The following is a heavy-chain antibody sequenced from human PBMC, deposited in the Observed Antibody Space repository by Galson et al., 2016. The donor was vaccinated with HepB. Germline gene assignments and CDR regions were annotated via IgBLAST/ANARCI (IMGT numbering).Heavy chain of an antibody. CDR2: IFHSGGP. CDR3: ARSSATTGVDFDY. Sequence: ETLSLTCTVSGVSISRNSWWSWVRQSPEKGLEWIGEIFHSGGPNYSPSLKSRVTISIDKSKNQLSLSLSSVTAADTAVYYCARSSATTGVDFDYWGQGTLVTVSS. V-gene: IGHV4/OR15-8*02. D-gene: IGHD4-23*01. CDR1: GVSISRNSW. J-gene: IGHJ4*02.